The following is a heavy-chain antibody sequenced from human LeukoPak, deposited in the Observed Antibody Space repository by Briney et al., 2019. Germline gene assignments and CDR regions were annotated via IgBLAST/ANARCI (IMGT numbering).Heavy chain of an antibody. CDR2: ISSSSSTI. CDR3: ARDSRGVRPAVDY. J-gene: IGHJ4*02. V-gene: IGHV3-48*02. Sequence: GGSLRLSCAASGFTFSSSAMSWVRQAPGKGLEWVSYISSSSSTIYYADSVKGRFTISRDNAKNSLYLQMNSLRDEDTAVYYCARDSRGVRPAVDYWGQGTLVTVSS. D-gene: IGHD2-21*01. CDR1: GFTFSSSA.